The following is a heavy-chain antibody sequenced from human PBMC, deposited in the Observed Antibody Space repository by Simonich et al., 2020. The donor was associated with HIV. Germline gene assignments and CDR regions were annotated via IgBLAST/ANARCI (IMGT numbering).Heavy chain of an antibody. CDR2: INHSKYT. D-gene: IGHD1-7*01. V-gene: IGHV4-34*01. J-gene: IGHJ5*02. CDR3: ARGRKITGTYRWFDP. Sequence: QEQLQQWGAGLLKPSETLSLTCAVYVGSFTPYYWTWIRQPPGKGLAWIGDINHSKYTNYNPSLKSRLTISIDTSKNQFSLKLTSVTAADTAIYYCARGRKITGTYRWFDPWGQGTLVTVSS. CDR1: VGSFTPYY.